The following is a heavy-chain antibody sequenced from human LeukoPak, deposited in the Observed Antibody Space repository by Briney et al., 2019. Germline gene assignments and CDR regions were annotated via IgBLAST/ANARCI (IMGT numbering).Heavy chain of an antibody. CDR1: GYIFTNYA. D-gene: IGHD1-26*01. V-gene: IGHV1-18*01. CDR2: IHTYNGNT. Sequence: ASVTVSCTASGYIFTNYAISWVRQAPGQGLEWMGWIHTYNGNTNYVHKLQGRVTMTTDTSTSTAYMGLGSLRSDDTAVYYCARSRGSYWTFDYWGQGTLVTVSS. J-gene: IGHJ4*02. CDR3: ARSRGSYWTFDY.